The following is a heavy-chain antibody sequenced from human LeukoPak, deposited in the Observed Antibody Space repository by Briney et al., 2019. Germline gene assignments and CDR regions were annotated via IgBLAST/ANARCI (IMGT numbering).Heavy chain of an antibody. V-gene: IGHV4-39*07. J-gene: IGHJ5*02. CDR1: GGSISSSSYY. CDR2: IYHSGST. CDR3: ARDETLKNWFDP. Sequence: SETLSLTCTVSGGSISSSSYYWGWIRQPPGKGLEWIGTIYHSGSTYYNPSLKSRVTFSVDASKNQFSLNLSSVTAADTAVYFCARDETLKNWFDPWGQGTLVIVSS.